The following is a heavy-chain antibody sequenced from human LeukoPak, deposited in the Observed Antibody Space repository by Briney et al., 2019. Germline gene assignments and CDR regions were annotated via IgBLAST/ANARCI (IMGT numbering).Heavy chain of an antibody. CDR3: ARGSLEYSSSGTYYFDY. Sequence: SETLSLTCAVYGGSFSGYYWSWIRQPPGKGLEWIGEINHSGSTNYNPSLKSRVTISVDTSKNQFSLKLSSVTAADTAVYYCARGSLEYSSSGTYYFDYWGQGTLVTVSS. CDR1: GGSFSGYY. J-gene: IGHJ4*02. CDR2: INHSGST. D-gene: IGHD6-6*01. V-gene: IGHV4-34*01.